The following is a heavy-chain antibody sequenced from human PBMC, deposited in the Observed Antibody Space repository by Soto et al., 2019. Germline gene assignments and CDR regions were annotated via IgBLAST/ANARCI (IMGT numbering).Heavy chain of an antibody. CDR3: ARNILWFGELRRFDAFDI. D-gene: IGHD3-10*01. Sequence: SETLSLTCAVSGDSIMGGRFWWGWVRQSPGKCLEWVGSVSYSGDTFYNPSLKNRVTISVDTSKNQFSLKPSSVTAADTAVYYCARNILWFGELRRFDAFDIWGQGTMVT. CDR2: VSYSGDT. CDR1: GDSIMGGRFW. J-gene: IGHJ3*02. V-gene: IGHV4-39*07.